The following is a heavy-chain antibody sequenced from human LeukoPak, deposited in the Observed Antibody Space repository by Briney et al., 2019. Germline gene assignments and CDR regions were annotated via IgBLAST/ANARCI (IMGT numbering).Heavy chain of an antibody. Sequence: ASVKVSCKASGGTFSSYAISWVRQAPGQGLEWMGRIIPILGIANYAQKFQGRVTITADKSTSTAYMELSSLRSEDTAVYYCARTKTGIVVPAARAGYMDVWGKGTTVTVSS. V-gene: IGHV1-69*04. CDR2: IIPILGIA. J-gene: IGHJ6*03. D-gene: IGHD2-2*01. CDR3: ARTKTGIVVPAARAGYMDV. CDR1: GGTFSSYA.